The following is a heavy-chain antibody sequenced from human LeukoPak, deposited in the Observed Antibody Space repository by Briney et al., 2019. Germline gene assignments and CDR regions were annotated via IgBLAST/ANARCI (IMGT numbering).Heavy chain of an antibody. CDR2: IYYSGST. Sequence: SETLSLTCTVSGYSISSGYYWSWIRQPPGKGLEWIGYIYYSGSTNYNPSLKSRVTISVDTSKNQFSLKLSSVTAADTAVYYCARLAADSYYYYYMDVWGKGTTVTVSS. V-gene: IGHV4-61*01. CDR3: ARLAADSYYYYYMDV. D-gene: IGHD3/OR15-3a*01. CDR1: GYSISSGYY. J-gene: IGHJ6*03.